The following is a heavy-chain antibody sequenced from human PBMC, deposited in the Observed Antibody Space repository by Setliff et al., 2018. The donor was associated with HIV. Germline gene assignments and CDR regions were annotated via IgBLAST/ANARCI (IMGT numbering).Heavy chain of an antibody. V-gene: IGHV4-59*11. CDR3: TRGPGGTVPKPLEAFDV. CDR2: VDYSGDT. J-gene: IGHJ3*01. D-gene: IGHD1-7*01. CDR1: GATIHYHY. Sequence: SETLSLTCAVSGATIHYHYWSWIRQPPGKGLEWIGYVDYSGDTEYNPSLQSRAIISRDPSKSQVSLNLNSATAADTAVYYCTRGPGGTVPKPLEAFDVWGRGAVVTVSS.